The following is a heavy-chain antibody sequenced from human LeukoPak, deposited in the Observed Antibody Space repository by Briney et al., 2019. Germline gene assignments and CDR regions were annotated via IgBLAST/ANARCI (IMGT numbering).Heavy chain of an antibody. Sequence: SQTLSLTCTVSGGSISSGTYYWSWIRQHPGKGLEYIGYISYSGSTYYNPSLKSRLTISVDTSKNQFSLKLSSVTAADTAVYYCARRLAARPTWFDPWGQGTLVTVSS. CDR1: GGSISSGTYY. V-gene: IGHV4-31*03. J-gene: IGHJ5*02. D-gene: IGHD6-6*01. CDR2: ISYSGST. CDR3: ARRLAARPTWFDP.